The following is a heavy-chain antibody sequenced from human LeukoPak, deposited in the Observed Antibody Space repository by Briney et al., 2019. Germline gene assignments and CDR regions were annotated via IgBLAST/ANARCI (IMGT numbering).Heavy chain of an antibody. V-gene: IGHV3-23*01. CDR3: ARVWDSSGSYYNFPFDY. CDR1: GFTFSSYA. D-gene: IGHD3-10*01. CDR2: ISGSGGST. Sequence: GGSLRLSCAASGFTFSSYAMSWVRQAPGKGLEWVSAISGSGGSTYYADSVKGRFTISRDNSKNSLYLQMNSLRAEDTAVYYCARVWDSSGSYYNFPFDYWGQGTLVTVSS. J-gene: IGHJ4*02.